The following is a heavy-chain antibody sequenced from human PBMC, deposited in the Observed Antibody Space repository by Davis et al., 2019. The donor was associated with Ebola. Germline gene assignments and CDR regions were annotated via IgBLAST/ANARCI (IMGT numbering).Heavy chain of an antibody. CDR3: ARDLWFGELSDC. D-gene: IGHD3-10*01. V-gene: IGHV3-23*01. Sequence: GGSLRLSCTDSVITFSSYAMTWVRQAPGKGLEWVSAISGSGGSTYYADSVKGRFTISRDNSKNTLYLQMNSLRAEDTAVYYCARDLWFGELSDCWGQGTLVTVSS. CDR1: VITFSSYA. CDR2: ISGSGGST. J-gene: IGHJ4*02.